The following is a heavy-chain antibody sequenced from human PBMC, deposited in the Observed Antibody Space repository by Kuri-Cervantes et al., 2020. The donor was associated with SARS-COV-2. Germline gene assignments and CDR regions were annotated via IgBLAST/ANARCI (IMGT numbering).Heavy chain of an antibody. CDR2: MSGSGAST. CDR3: AKTSGYNYYLAY. J-gene: IGHJ4*02. Sequence: GESLKISCAASGFSFSTNVMAWVRQAPGKGLEWVSTMSGSGASTHYADSVKGRFTISRDNSKNMLYLQMYSLRAEDTAVYYCAKTSGYNYYLAYWGQGSLVTVSS. D-gene: IGHD5-24*01. CDR1: GFSFSTNV. V-gene: IGHV3-23*01.